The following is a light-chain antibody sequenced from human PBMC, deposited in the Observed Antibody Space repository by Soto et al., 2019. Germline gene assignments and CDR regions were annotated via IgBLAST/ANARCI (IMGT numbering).Light chain of an antibody. CDR1: QSVSNNY. V-gene: IGKV3-20*01. J-gene: IGKJ3*01. Sequence: EIVLTQSPGTLSLSPGERATLSCRASQSVSNNYLAWYQQNHGQAPRLLIYGASSRATGIPDRFSGSASGTDFTLTISRVEPEDFAVYYCQQYGSSPFTFGPGTTVDI. CDR3: QQYGSSPFT. CDR2: GAS.